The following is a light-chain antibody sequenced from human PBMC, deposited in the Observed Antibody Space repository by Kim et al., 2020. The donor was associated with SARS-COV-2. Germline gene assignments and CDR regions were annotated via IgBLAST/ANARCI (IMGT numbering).Light chain of an antibody. CDR3: QTWAAAIV. J-gene: IGLJ3*02. V-gene: IGLV4-69*01. CDR1: SGHSNYD. Sequence: QLVLTQSPSASASLGASVKLTCTLSSGHSNYDIVWHQQQPEKGPRFLMKVNNDGSHIKGDGIPDRFSGSSSGAERYLTISSLQSGDEADYYCQTWAAAIVFGGGTQLTVL. CDR2: VNNDGSH.